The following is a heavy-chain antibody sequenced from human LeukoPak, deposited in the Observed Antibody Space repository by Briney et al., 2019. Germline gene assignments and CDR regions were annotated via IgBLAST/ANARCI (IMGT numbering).Heavy chain of an antibody. Sequence: LRLSCAASGFTFSSYAMHWVRQAPGKGLEWVAVISYDGSNKYYADSVKGRFTISRDNSKNTLYLQMSSLRAEDTAVYYCARAGGYCGRISCPYYFDYWGQGSLVAVSS. V-gene: IGHV3-30*04. J-gene: IGHJ4*02. CDR3: ARAGGYCGRISCPYYFDY. D-gene: IGHD2-15*01. CDR2: ISYDGSNK. CDR1: GFTFSSYA.